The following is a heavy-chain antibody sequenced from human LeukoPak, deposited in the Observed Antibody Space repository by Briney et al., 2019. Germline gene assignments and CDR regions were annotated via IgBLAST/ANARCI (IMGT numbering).Heavy chain of an antibody. V-gene: IGHV4-59*02. CDR3: ARDRRGSRGYALDY. CDR1: GGSVSSYY. CDR2: IYYSGST. J-gene: IGHJ4*02. Sequence: SETLSLTCTVSGGSVSSYYWSWIRQPPGKGLEWIGYIYYSGSTNYNPSLKSRVTISVDKSKNQFSLELTSVTAADTAVYFCARDRRGSRGYALDYWGQGTLVTVSS. D-gene: IGHD2-2*01.